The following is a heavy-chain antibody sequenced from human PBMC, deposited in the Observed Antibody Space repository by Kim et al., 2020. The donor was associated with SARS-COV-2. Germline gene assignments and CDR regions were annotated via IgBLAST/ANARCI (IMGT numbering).Heavy chain of an antibody. CDR2: ISNKGGGT. D-gene: IGHD6-6*01. CDR3: VSASPAHDY. V-gene: IGHV3-64D*06. Sequence: GGSLRLSCSASGFSFSAFAMHWVRQPPGKGLEYVSGISNKGGGTDYADSVKGRFTISRDNSRNALFLQMSSLRAEDTAIYYCVSASPAHDYWGQGTLVTVLS. J-gene: IGHJ4*02. CDR1: GFSFSAFA.